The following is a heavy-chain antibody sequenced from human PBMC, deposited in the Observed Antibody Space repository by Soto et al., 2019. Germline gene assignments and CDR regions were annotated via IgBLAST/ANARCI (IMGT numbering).Heavy chain of an antibody. CDR1: GGSISSYY. J-gene: IGHJ5*02. V-gene: IGHV4-59*12. CDR3: ARDLQDPNLFDP. D-gene: IGHD4-4*01. CDR2: IYYSGST. Sequence: PSETLSLTCTVSGGSISSYYWSWIRQPPGKGLEWIGYIYYSGSTYYNPSLKSLVTISVDRSKNQSSLKLSSVTAADTAVYYCARDLQDPNLFDPWGQGTLVTVSS.